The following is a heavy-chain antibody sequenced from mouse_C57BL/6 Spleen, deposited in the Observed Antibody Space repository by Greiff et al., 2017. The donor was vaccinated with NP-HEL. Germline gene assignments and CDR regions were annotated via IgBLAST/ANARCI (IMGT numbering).Heavy chain of an antibody. Sequence: EVMLVESGGGLVKPGGSLKLSCAASGFTFSSYAMSWVRQTPEQRLEWVATISDGCSYTYYPDNVKGRFTISRDNTKNNLYLQMSHLKSEDTAMYYCARELKSYAMDYWGQGTSVTVSS. CDR3: ARELKSYAMDY. CDR1: GFTFSSYA. CDR2: ISDGCSYT. V-gene: IGHV5-4*03. D-gene: IGHD4-1*01. J-gene: IGHJ4*01.